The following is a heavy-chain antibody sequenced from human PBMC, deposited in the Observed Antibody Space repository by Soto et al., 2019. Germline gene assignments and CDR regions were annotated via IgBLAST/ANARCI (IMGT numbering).Heavy chain of an antibody. CDR2: IIPIFGTA. CDR3: ARDRGRSSWYYALNDY. J-gene: IGHJ4*02. V-gene: IGHV1-69*13. Sequence: SVKLSCKASGGTFSSYGISWVRQAPGQGLEWMGGIIPIFGTANYAQKFQGRVTITADESTSTAYMELSSLRSDDTAVYYCARDRGRSSWYYALNDYWGQGTLVTVSS. D-gene: IGHD6-13*01. CDR1: GGTFSSYG.